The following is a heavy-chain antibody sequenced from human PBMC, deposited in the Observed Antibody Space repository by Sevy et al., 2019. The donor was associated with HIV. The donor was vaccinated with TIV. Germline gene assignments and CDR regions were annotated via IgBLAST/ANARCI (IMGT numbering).Heavy chain of an antibody. D-gene: IGHD3-10*01. CDR2: ISYSGST. CDR3: AGGSGSYYNCRFDC. J-gene: IGHJ4*02. V-gene: IGHV4-39*01. Sequence: SETLSLTCSVSGGSISSSTYYWGWIRQPPGKGLEWIGTISYSGSTYYKPSLKSRVTISVYTSKNQFSLRLSSVTAADTAVYYCAGGSGSYYNCRFDCWGQGTLVTVSS. CDR1: GGSISSSTYY.